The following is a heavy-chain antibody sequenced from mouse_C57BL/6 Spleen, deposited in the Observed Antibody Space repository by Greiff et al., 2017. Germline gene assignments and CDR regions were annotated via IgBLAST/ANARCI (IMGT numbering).Heavy chain of an antibody. CDR3: ARDYGSFDY. CDR2: IYPGSGST. D-gene: IGHD1-1*01. V-gene: IGHV1-55*01. J-gene: IGHJ2*01. CDR1: GYTFTSYW. Sequence: QVQLKQPGAELVKPGASVKLSCKASGYTFTSYWITWVKQRPGQGLEWIGDIYPGSGSTNYNEKFKSKATLTVDTSSSTAYMQLSSLTSEDSAVYYCARDYGSFDYWGQGTTLTVSS.